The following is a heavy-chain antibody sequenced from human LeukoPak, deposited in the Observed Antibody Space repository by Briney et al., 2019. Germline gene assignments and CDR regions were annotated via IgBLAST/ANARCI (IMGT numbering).Heavy chain of an antibody. V-gene: IGHV4-39*01. J-gene: IGHJ4*02. CDR1: GGSISSASYY. CDR2: VSYSGSS. Sequence: SETLSLTCTVSGGSISSASYYWGWIRQSPGKGLEWLGSVSYSGSSYYNPSLKSRVTMLVDASKNQFSLKLSSVSAADTAVYYCARHPVLRYLGTWGQGTLVTVSS. D-gene: IGHD3-9*01. CDR3: ARHPVLRYLGT.